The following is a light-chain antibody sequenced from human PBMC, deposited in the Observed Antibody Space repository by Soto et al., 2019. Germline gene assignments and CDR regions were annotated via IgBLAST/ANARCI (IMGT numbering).Light chain of an antibody. J-gene: IGLJ3*02. CDR2: STN. V-gene: IGLV8-61*01. CDR3: VLYMGSGIWV. CDR1: SGSVSTSYY. Sequence: QAVVTQEPSFSVSPGGTVTLTCGLSSGSVSTSYYPSWYQQTPGQAPRTLIYSTNTRSSGVPDRFSGSILGNKAALTITGAQADEECDYYCVLYMGSGIWVFGGGTKLTVL.